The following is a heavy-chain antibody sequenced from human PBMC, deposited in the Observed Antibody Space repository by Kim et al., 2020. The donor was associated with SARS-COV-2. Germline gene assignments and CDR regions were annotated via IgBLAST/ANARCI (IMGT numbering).Heavy chain of an antibody. J-gene: IGHJ4*02. CDR3: ARGALDSSSYYFDY. CDR2: IYYTGTT. CDR1: GGSVSSGGYY. D-gene: IGHD6-6*01. V-gene: IGHV4-61*08. Sequence: SETLSLTCTVSGGSVSSGGYYWSWIRQPPGKGLEWIGYIYYTGTTNYNPSLRSRVTISVDTSKTQFSLQLTSVTAADTAVYYCARGALDSSSYYFDYWGQGTLVTVSS.